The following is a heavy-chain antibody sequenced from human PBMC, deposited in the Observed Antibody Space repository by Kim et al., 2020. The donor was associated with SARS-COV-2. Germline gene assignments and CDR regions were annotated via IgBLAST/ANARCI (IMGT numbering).Heavy chain of an antibody. D-gene: IGHD3-10*01. CDR1: GFTFSSYN. CDR2: ISSSSSNI. Sequence: GGSLRLSCAASGFTFSSYNMSWVRQAPGKGLEWVAFISSSSSNIYSAASVKGRFTISRNNAKTSLFLQMNSLRADTTAVYYCARAGSRAADGHYGYG. CDR3: ARAGSRAADGHYGYG. V-gene: IGHV3-21*01. J-gene: IGHJ6*01.